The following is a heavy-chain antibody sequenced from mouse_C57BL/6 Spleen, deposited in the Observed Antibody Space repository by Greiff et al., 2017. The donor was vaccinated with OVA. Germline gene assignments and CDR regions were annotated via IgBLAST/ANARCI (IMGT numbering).Heavy chain of an antibody. CDR1: GFNIKDDY. D-gene: IGHD1-1*01. J-gene: IGHJ3*01. CDR3: TTCGSFAY. Sequence: VQLKQSGAELVRPGASVKLSCTASGFNIKDDYMHWVKQRPEQGLEWIGWIDPENGDTEYASKFQGKATITADTSSNTAYLQLSSLTSEDTAVYYCTTCGSFAYWGQGTLVTVSA. V-gene: IGHV14-4*01. CDR2: IDPENGDT.